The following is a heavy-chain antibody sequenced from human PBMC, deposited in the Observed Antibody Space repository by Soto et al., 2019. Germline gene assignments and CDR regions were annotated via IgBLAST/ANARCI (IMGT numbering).Heavy chain of an antibody. D-gene: IGHD2-2*02. CDR1: GYTFTSYG. CDR3: ARDRDIVVVPAAISNYYYGMDV. Sequence: ASVKVSCKASGYTFTSYGISWVRQAPGQGLEWMGWISAYNGNTNYAQKLQGRVTMTTDTSTSTAYMELGSLRSDDTAVYYCARDRDIVVVPAAISNYYYGMDVWGQGTTVTVSS. CDR2: ISAYNGNT. V-gene: IGHV1-18*04. J-gene: IGHJ6*02.